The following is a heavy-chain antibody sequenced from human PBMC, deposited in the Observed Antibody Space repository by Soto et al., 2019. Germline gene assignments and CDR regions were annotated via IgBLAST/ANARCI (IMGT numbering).Heavy chain of an antibody. D-gene: IGHD4-17*01. CDR3: ARDRVSSSGDSPYYYGMDA. CDR2: MYTGST. CDR1: GGSLSNYY. Sequence: SQTRSLTCTLSGGSLSNYYSGWIRQTPERXLEWIGYMYTGSTHYNPSLKSRVSFSLETSKNQFSLRFSSVTAADTPVYYCARDRVSSSGDSPYYYGMDAWGQGTTVNVSS. J-gene: IGHJ6*02. V-gene: IGHV4-59*01.